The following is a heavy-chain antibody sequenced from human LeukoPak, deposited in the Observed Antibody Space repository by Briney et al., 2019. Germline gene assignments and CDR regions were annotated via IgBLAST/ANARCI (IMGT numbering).Heavy chain of an antibody. CDR3: ARQYCSRGSCYSGDAFDI. CDR2: ISSSVNII. Sequence: GGSLRLSWAAAGFTFRDYYRSWIRQAPGRGLEGVSYISSSVNIIYYADSVKGRFTISRDNAKNSLYLQMNSLRAEDTAVYYCARQYCSRGSCYSGDAFDIWGQGTMVTVSS. CDR1: GFTFRDYY. V-gene: IGHV3-11*01. J-gene: IGHJ3*02. D-gene: IGHD2-15*01.